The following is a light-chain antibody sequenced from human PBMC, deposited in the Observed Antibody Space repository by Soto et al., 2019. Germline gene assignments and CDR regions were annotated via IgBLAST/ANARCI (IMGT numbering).Light chain of an antibody. J-gene: IGLJ1*01. Sequence: QSVVPQPSPVSRSPGPPNTNSSPGNSSDVGGSNSVSWYQLRPGTAPKLILYDVVDRPSGVSYRFSGSKSGNTASLTISGLQAADEADYFCSSYTSTMTNVFGSGTKVTVL. CDR2: DVV. CDR1: SSDVGGSNS. V-gene: IGLV2-14*03. CDR3: SSYTSTMTNV.